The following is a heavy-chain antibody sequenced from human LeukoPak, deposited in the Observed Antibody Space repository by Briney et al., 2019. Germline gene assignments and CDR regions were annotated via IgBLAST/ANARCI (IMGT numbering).Heavy chain of an antibody. Sequence: ASVKVSCKASGYTFTSYGITWVRQAPGQGLEWMGWITTYNGNTYYAQNFQGRVTMTADTSPSKTYMEVRSLISDDTAVYYCARLSPPIASFCSGGTCYSGGFDPWGQGTLVTVSS. CDR3: ARLSPPIASFCSGGTCYSGGFDP. J-gene: IGHJ5*02. CDR2: ITTYNGNT. D-gene: IGHD2-15*01. V-gene: IGHV1-18*01. CDR1: GYTFTSYG.